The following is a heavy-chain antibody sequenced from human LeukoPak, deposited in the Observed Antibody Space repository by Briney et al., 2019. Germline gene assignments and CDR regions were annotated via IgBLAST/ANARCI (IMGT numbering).Heavy chain of an antibody. CDR3: ARASDEDRYSSSPYYFDY. D-gene: IGHD6-6*01. Sequence: PSETLSLTCTVSGVSIRSTSYYWGWIRQPPGKGLEWIGSIYFSGNTYYNPSLKTRVTISVGTSKNQFSLKLSSVTAADTAVYYCARASDEDRYSSSPYYFDYWGQGTLVTVSS. CDR1: GVSIRSTSYY. V-gene: IGHV4-39*07. J-gene: IGHJ4*02. CDR2: IYFSGNT.